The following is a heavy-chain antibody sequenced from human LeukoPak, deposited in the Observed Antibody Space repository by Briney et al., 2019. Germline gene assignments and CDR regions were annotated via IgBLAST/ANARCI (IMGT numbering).Heavy chain of an antibody. V-gene: IGHV4-4*07. CDR1: GGSFSNYY. CDR2: IYTSGST. CDR3: ARQPPQYYGMDV. J-gene: IGHJ6*02. D-gene: IGHD1-14*01. Sequence: SETLSLTCTVSGGSFSNYYWSWIRQPAGKGLEWIGRIYTSGSTNYNPSVKSRATMSVDTSNNQFSLKLTSVTAADTAVYYCARQPPQYYGMDVWGQGTTVTVSS.